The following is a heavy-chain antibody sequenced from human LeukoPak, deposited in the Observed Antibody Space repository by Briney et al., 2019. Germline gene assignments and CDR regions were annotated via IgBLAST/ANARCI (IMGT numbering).Heavy chain of an antibody. CDR1: GYRFTSYW. V-gene: IGHV5-51*01. CDR2: IYPGDSDT. D-gene: IGHD3-22*01. CDR3: ARQYYYDSSGYPRWFDP. J-gene: IGHJ5*02. Sequence: GESLKISCKGSGYRFTSYWIGWVRQMPGKGLEWMGIIYPGDSDTRYSPSFQGQVTISADKSISTAYLQWSSLKASDTAMYYCARQYYYDSSGYPRWFDPWGQGTLVTVSS.